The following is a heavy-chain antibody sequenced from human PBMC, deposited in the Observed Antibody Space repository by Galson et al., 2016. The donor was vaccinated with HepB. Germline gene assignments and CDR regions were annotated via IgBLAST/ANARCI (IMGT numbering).Heavy chain of an antibody. J-gene: IGHJ6*02. Sequence: SLRLSCAASGFTFDDYTMHWVRQVPGKGLEWVALISWDGRSPDYADSVRGRFTIFRDNRQNILYLQMNSLTTEDTALYYCGKDWGSLWESSGKGMDVWGQGATVIVSS. CDR2: ISWDGRSP. CDR1: GFTFDDYT. V-gene: IGHV3-43*01. CDR3: GKDWGSLWESSGKGMDV. D-gene: IGHD3-10*01.